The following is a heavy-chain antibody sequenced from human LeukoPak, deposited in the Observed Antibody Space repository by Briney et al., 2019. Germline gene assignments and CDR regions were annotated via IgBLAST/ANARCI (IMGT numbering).Heavy chain of an antibody. Sequence: ASVKVSCKASGYTFTSYYMHWVRQAPGQGLEWMGIINPSGGSTSYAQKFQGRVTMTRDTSTSTVYMELSSLRSEDTAVYYCAREGGVYDILTGYQYYFDYWGQGTLVTVSS. V-gene: IGHV1-46*01. CDR1: GYTFTSYY. CDR2: INPSGGST. J-gene: IGHJ4*02. D-gene: IGHD3-9*01. CDR3: AREGGVYDILTGYQYYFDY.